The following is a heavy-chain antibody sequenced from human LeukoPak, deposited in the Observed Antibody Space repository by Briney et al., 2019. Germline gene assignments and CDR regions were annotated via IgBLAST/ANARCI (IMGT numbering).Heavy chain of an antibody. J-gene: IGHJ1*01. D-gene: IGHD3-22*01. CDR2: INPNSGGT. Sequence: ASLKVSCKASGYTFTGYYMHWVRQAPGQGREWMGRINPNSGGTNYAQKFQGRVTMTRDTSISTAYLELSRLRSDDTAVYYCASRGEGQYYYDSNEHWGQGTLVTVSS. CDR1: GYTFTGYY. V-gene: IGHV1-2*06. CDR3: ASRGEGQYYYDSNEH.